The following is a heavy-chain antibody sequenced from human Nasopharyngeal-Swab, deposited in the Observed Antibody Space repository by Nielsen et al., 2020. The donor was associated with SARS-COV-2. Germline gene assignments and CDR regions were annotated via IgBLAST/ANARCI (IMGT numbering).Heavy chain of an antibody. V-gene: IGHV3-21*01. CDR1: GFTFSSHS. Sequence: GESLKISCAASGFTFSSHSMNWVRQAPGKGLEWVSSISSSSSYIYYADSVKGRFTISRDNAKNSLYLQMNSLRAEDTAVYYCASDYGGNQPIFDYWGQGTLVTVSS. D-gene: IGHD4-23*01. J-gene: IGHJ4*02. CDR3: ASDYGGNQPIFDY. CDR2: ISSSSSYI.